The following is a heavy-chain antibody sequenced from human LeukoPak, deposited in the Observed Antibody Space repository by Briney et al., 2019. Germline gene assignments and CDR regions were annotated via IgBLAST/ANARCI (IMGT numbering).Heavy chain of an antibody. Sequence: GGSLRLSCAASGFTFSSYEMNWVRQAPGKGLEWVSYISSSGSTIYYADSVKGRFTISRDNAKNSLYLQMNSLRAEDTAVYYCARGEYYGSGNGYWGQGTLVTVSS. V-gene: IGHV3-48*03. D-gene: IGHD3-10*01. J-gene: IGHJ4*02. CDR3: ARGEYYGSGNGY. CDR1: GFTFSSYE. CDR2: ISSSGSTI.